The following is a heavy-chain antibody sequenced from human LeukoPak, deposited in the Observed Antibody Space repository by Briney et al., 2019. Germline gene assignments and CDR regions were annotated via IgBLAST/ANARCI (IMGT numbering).Heavy chain of an antibody. V-gene: IGHV3-15*01. D-gene: IGHD3-9*01. Sequence: PGGSLRLSCAASGFTFSSHAMSWVRQTPGKGLEWVGRIKSKTDGGTTDYAAPVKGRFTISRDDSKNTLYLQMNSLKTEDTAVYYCTTDLATGVWGRDILTGYSNRAHWFDPWGQGTLVTVSS. CDR2: IKSKTDGGTT. CDR1: GFTFSSHA. CDR3: TTDLATGVWGRDILTGYSNRAHWFDP. J-gene: IGHJ5*02.